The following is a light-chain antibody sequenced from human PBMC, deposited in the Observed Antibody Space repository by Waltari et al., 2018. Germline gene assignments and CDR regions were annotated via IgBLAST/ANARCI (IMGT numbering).Light chain of an antibody. CDR3: ATWDGRVNGVL. V-gene: IGLV1-44*01. Sequence: QSALTQAPSVSGTPGQRVTISCSGTNYNIGSGPVNLYQQVPGMSPKLLIYSNDQRPSGVPDRFSGSKSGTSASLAISGLQSEDEADYYCATWDGRVNGVLFGGGTKVTVL. CDR2: SND. J-gene: IGLJ2*01. CDR1: NYNIGSGP.